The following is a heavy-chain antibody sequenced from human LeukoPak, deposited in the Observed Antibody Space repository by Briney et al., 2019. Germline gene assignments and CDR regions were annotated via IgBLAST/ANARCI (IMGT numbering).Heavy chain of an antibody. CDR1: GFTVSSNY. J-gene: IGHJ4*02. CDR2: IYSGGST. D-gene: IGHD5-18*01. V-gene: IGHV3-66*01. Sequence: GGSLRLSCAASGFTVSSNYMSWVRQASGKGLEWVSVIYSGGSTYYADSVKGRFTISRDNSKNTLYLQMNSLRAEDTAVYYCARDLPEDTATRTMVRRGDYWGQGTLVTVSS. CDR3: ARDLPEDTATRTMVRRGDY.